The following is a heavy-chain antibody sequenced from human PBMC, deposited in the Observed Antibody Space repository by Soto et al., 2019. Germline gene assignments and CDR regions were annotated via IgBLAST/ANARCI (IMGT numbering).Heavy chain of an antibody. CDR3: TRGQRSTSTGTGAF. CDR1: GFTFSMYW. D-gene: IGHD1-1*01. Sequence: GGSLRLSCAASGFTFSMYWMHWVRQVPGKGPEWVSRINDDGISTNYADSVKGRFTISRDNAKNTLYLQMNALRVEDTAVYYCTRGQRSTSTGTGAFWGQGTLVTVSS. V-gene: IGHV3-74*01. CDR2: INDDGIST. J-gene: IGHJ4*02.